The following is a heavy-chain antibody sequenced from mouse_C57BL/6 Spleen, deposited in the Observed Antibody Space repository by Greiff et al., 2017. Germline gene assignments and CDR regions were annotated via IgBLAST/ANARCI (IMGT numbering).Heavy chain of an antibody. CDR3: ARGRDGYYFDY. D-gene: IGHD2-3*01. J-gene: IGHJ2*01. CDR2: IDPYSGGT. V-gene: IGHV1-72*01. Sequence: VQLQQPGAELVKPGASVKLSCKASGYTFTSYWMHWVKQRPGRGLEWIGRIDPYSGGTKYNEKFKSKATLTVDKTSSTAYMQLSLLTSDDSAVYYCARGRDGYYFDYWGQGTTLTVSS. CDR1: GYTFTSYW.